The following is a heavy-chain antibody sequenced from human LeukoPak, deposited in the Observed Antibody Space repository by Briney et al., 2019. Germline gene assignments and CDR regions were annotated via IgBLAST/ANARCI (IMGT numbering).Heavy chain of an antibody. J-gene: IGHJ4*02. CDR2: ITSGGSTT. CDR1: GFTFSSFW. V-gene: IGHV3-74*01. Sequence: GGSLRLSCSASGFTFSSFWMHWVRQAPGKGLVWVSRITSGGSTTSYADSVKGRFTISRDNAKNTLYLQMNSVRAEDTAVYYCARKQAAATGFDYWGQGTLVTVSS. CDR3: ARKQAAATGFDY. D-gene: IGHD2-15*01.